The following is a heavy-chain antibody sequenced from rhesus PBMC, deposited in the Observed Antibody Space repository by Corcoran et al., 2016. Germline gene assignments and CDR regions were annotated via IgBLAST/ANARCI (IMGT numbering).Heavy chain of an antibody. J-gene: IGHJ4*01. Sequence: QVQLQESGPGLVKPSETLSFTCAVSGGSTSDDYYWSLIRQLPGKGLEWIGYIYGSGGGTSNNPSLKHRVTISRDTSRNQYSLKLNSVTAADTAVDYCASGYSHYPCDYWGQGVLVTVSA. CDR3: ASGYSHYPCDY. V-gene: IGHV4-106*01. CDR1: GGSTSDDYY. CDR2: IYGSGGGT. D-gene: IGHD4-23*01.